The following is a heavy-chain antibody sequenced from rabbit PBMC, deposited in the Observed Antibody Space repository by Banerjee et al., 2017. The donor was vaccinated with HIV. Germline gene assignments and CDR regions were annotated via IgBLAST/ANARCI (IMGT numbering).Heavy chain of an antibody. CDR3: ARDLAGVIGWNFNL. V-gene: IGHV1S45*01. D-gene: IGHD4-1*01. J-gene: IGHJ4*01. CDR1: GFSFSNGYV. Sequence: QEQLEESGGDLVKPEGSLTLTCTASGFSFSNGYVMCWVRQAPGKGLEWIACIYAGSSGNTYYATWAKGRFTISKASWTTVTLQMTSLTAADTASYFCARDLAGVIGWNFNLWGPGPLVTVS. CDR2: IYAGSSGNT.